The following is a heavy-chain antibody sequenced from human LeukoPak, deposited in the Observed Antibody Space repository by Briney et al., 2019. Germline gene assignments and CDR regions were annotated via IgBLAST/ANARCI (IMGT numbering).Heavy chain of an antibody. Sequence: SQTLSLTCDVSGGSISSGLYSWSWIRQPLGKGLEWIGYIYLTGSTYYNPSLKSRVTISVDTSKNQFSLRLSSVTAADLAVYYCARLQYCSGTSCYWFDPWGQGTLVTVSS. CDR1: GGSISSGLYS. J-gene: IGHJ5*02. D-gene: IGHD2-2*01. V-gene: IGHV4-30-2*01. CDR3: ARLQYCSGTSCYWFDP. CDR2: IYLTGST.